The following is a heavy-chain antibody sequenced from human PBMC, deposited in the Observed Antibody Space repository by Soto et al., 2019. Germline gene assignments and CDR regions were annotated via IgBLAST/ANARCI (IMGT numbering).Heavy chain of an antibody. Sequence: QVQLVQSGAEVKKPGSSVKVSCKASGGTFSSYAISWVRQAPGQGLEWMGGIIPIFGTANYAQKFQGRVTITAEKSTSTAYMELSSLRSEDTAVYYCASLQTTVTTYYYYYYGMDVWGQGTTVTVSS. CDR3: ASLQTTVTTYYYYYYGMDV. CDR2: IIPIFGTA. D-gene: IGHD4-17*01. CDR1: GGTFSSYA. J-gene: IGHJ6*02. V-gene: IGHV1-69*06.